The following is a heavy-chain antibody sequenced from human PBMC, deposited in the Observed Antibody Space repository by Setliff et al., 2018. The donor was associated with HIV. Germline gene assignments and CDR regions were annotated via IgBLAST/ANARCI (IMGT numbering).Heavy chain of an antibody. D-gene: IGHD3-16*02. Sequence: KASETLSLTCAVYNGSFSGYYWSWIRQPPGKGLEWIGEINHSGSTNYKPSLKSRVTISVDTSKNQFSLKLSSVTAADMALYYCARDHYGDVWGTYRPDAFDVWGQGTMVTVSS. CDR3: ARDHYGDVWGTYRPDAFDV. V-gene: IGHV4-34*01. J-gene: IGHJ3*01. CDR1: NGSFSGYY. CDR2: INHSGST.